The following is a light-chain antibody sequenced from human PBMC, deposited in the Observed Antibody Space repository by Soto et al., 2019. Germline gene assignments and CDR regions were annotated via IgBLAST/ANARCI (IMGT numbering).Light chain of an antibody. CDR1: QDINNW. V-gene: IGKV1-5*01. Sequence: DIKMTQSPSTLSASVGDRLTITCRASQDINNWLAWYQQKPGKAPKVLIYDASSLESGVPSRFSGSGFGTEFTLTISSLQPHDFATYYCQQFSTYPYTFGQGTKLEI. CDR2: DAS. J-gene: IGKJ2*01. CDR3: QQFSTYPYT.